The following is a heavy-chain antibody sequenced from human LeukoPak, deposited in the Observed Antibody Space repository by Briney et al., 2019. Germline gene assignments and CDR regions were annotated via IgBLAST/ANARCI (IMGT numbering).Heavy chain of an antibody. Sequence: EASVKVSCKASGGTFSSYAISWVRQAPGQGLEWMGGIIPIFGTASYAQKFQGRVTITADESTSTAYMELSSLRSEDTAVYYCARGDNWGFDYWGQGTLVTVSS. CDR2: IIPIFGTA. J-gene: IGHJ4*02. D-gene: IGHD7-27*01. V-gene: IGHV1-69*01. CDR1: GGTFSSYA. CDR3: ARGDNWGFDY.